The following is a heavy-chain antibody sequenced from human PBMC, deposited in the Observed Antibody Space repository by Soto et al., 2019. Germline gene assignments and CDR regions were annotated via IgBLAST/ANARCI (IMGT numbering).Heavy chain of an antibody. D-gene: IGHD5-12*01. V-gene: IGHV4-4*07. CDR1: GGSIRDYY. J-gene: IGHJ6*02. Sequence: QVQLQESGPGLVKPSETLSVTCSVSGGSIRDYYWSWIRQPAGKGLEWIGRMSISGSTKYNPSLKSRVTMSADASVNQFSLALLSVTAADTATYYCARMYNSGFYRPEGDYYFYGMDVWGQGTTVNVSS. CDR2: MSISGST. CDR3: ARMYNSGFYRPEGDYYFYGMDV.